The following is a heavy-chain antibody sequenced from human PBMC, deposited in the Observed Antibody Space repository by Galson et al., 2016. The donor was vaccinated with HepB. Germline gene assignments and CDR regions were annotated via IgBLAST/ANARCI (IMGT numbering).Heavy chain of an antibody. CDR3: ARDFPRFDP. CDR1: GFTVSSNY. J-gene: IGHJ5*02. V-gene: IGHV3-11*04. Sequence: SLRLSCAASGFTVSSNYMSWVRQAPGKGLEWVSFISSTGSTVFHADSIRGRFTISRDNAKSSRYLQLNNLRPEDTAVYYCARDFPRFDPGGRGTLVTVSS. CDR2: ISSTGSTV.